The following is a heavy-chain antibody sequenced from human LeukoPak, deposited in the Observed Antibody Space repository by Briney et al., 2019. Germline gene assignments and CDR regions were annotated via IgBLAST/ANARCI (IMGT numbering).Heavy chain of an antibody. CDR2: ISYDGSNK. Sequence: GRSLRLSCAASGFTFSSYGMHWVRQAPGKGLEWVAVISYDGSNKYYADSVKGRFTISRDNSKNTLYLQMNSLRAEDTAVYCCAKDEGEGSSAFDPWGQGTLVTVSS. D-gene: IGHD6-6*01. J-gene: IGHJ5*02. V-gene: IGHV3-30*18. CDR3: AKDEGEGSSAFDP. CDR1: GFTFSSYG.